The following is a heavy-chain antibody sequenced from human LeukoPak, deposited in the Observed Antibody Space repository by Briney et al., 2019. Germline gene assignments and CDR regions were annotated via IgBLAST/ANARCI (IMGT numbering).Heavy chain of an antibody. CDR3: ARDPYYDFWRDYYYMDV. CDR1: GYSISSGYY. D-gene: IGHD3-3*01. J-gene: IGHJ6*03. V-gene: IGHV4-38-2*02. Sequence: KPSETLSLTCTVSGYSISSGYYWGWIRQPPGKGLEWIGSIYHSGSTYYNPSLKSRVTISVDTSKNQFSLKLSSVTAADTAVYYCARDPYYDFWRDYYYMDVWGKGTTVTVSS. CDR2: IYHSGST.